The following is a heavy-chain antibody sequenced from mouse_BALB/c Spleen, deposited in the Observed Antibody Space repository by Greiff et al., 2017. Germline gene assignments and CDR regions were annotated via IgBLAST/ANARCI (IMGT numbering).Heavy chain of an antibody. V-gene: IGHV2-2*02. CDR1: GFSLTSYG. Sequence: VQLQQSGPGLVQPSQSLSITCTVSGFSLTSYGVHWVRQSPGKGLEWLGVIWSGGSTDYNAAFISRLSISKDNSKSQVFFKMNSLQANDTAIYYCARNWGGSRSYAMDYWGQGTSVTVSS. CDR3: ARNWGGSRSYAMDY. D-gene: IGHD1-1*01. CDR2: IWSGGST. J-gene: IGHJ4*01.